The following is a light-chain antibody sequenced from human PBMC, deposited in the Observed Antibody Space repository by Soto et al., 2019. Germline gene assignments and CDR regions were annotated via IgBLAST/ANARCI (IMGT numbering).Light chain of an antibody. CDR1: QTISIY. CDR2: ATS. Sequence: DIQMTQSPSSLSAAVGDRVTVTCRASQTISIYLNWYQQKPGTAPKLLIYATSNLQSGVPSEFSGSGSGTDFTLTISSLQPEDFATYYCQQSYGTPTFGQGTRVAIK. CDR3: QQSYGTPT. J-gene: IGKJ1*01. V-gene: IGKV1-39*01.